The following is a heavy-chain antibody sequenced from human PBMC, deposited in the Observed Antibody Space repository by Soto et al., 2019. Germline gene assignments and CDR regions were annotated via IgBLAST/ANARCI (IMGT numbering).Heavy chain of an antibody. V-gene: IGHV1-2*02. CDR3: AKDLTRQLAYWLDP. CDR2: INAHSGGS. D-gene: IGHD6-6*01. Sequence: GASVKVSCKASGFSFTGYYIHWLRQAPGLGLEWFGWINAHSGGSEYAQKFQCRVTLTRDTSIATAYLTLTSLTPDDTALYYCAKDLTRQLAYWLDPWGQGTQVTVS. J-gene: IGHJ5*02. CDR1: GFSFTGYY.